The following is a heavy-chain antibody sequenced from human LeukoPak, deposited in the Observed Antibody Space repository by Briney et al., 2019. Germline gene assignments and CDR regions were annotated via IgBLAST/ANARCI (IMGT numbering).Heavy chain of an antibody. CDR3: ARGGGYGDWFDP. Sequence: SETPSLTCTVSGGSISSYYWSWIRQPPGKGLEWIGYIYYSGSTNYNPSLKSRVTISVDTSKNQFSLKLNSVTAADTAVYYCARGGGYGDWFDPWGQGTLVTVSS. V-gene: IGHV4-59*08. J-gene: IGHJ5*02. D-gene: IGHD5-12*01. CDR1: GGSISSYY. CDR2: IYYSGST.